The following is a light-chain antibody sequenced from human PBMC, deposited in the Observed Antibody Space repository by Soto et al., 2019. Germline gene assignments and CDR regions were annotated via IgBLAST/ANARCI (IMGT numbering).Light chain of an antibody. Sequence: QSALTQPPSASGSPGQSVTISCTGTSSDVGGDNYVSWYQQHPGKVPKLMIYEVTKRPSGVPDRFSGSKSGNTASLTVSGLQAEDEADYYCSSYAGSNILVFGGGTKLTVL. J-gene: IGLJ3*02. CDR1: SSDVGGDNY. CDR2: EVT. V-gene: IGLV2-8*01. CDR3: SSYAGSNILV.